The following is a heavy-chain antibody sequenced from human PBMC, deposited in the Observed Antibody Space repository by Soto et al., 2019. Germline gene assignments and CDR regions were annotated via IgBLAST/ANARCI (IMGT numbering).Heavy chain of an antibody. J-gene: IGHJ4*02. CDR3: AKDDFTDRGEDYFDH. D-gene: IGHD2-21*01. V-gene: IGHV3-23*01. CDR1: GFSFSNFA. Sequence: GGSLRLSCAASGFSFSNFAMSWVRQAPGKGLEWVSGIGAGGDITFYADSVKGRSGISRDNSKNTVYLQVNSLRAEDTAVYFCAKDDFTDRGEDYFDHWGPGTLVTVSS. CDR2: IGAGGDIT.